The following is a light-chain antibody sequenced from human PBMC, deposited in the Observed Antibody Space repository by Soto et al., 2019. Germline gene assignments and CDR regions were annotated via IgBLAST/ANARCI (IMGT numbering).Light chain of an antibody. CDR2: EAS. CDR1: QSVSTY. J-gene: IGKJ5*01. V-gene: IGKV3-11*01. Sequence: EVVLTQSPATMSLYPGEGATLSCRASQSVSTYLGWYQQKPGQAPRLLIFEASKRATGIPDKFSGSGSGTDFTLTISSLQSEDFAVYYCQQYNNWITFGQGTRLEIK. CDR3: QQYNNWIT.